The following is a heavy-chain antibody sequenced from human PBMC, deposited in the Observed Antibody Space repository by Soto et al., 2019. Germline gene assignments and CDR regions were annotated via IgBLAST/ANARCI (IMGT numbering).Heavy chain of an antibody. CDR1: GGSFSGYY. J-gene: IGHJ6*02. CDR3: ARGAVRYCSGGSCPLMDV. V-gene: IGHV4-34*01. Sequence: SETLSLTCAVYGGSFSGYYWSWIRQPPGKGLEWIGEINHSGSTNYNPSLKSRVTISVDTSKNQFSLKLSSVTAADTAVYYCARGAVRYCSGGSCPLMDVWGQGTTVTGS. CDR2: INHSGST. D-gene: IGHD2-15*01.